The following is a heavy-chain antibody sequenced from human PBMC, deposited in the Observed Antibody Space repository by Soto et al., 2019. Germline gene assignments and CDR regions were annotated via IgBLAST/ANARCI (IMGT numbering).Heavy chain of an antibody. CDR2: IYYSGST. Sequence: ASETLSLTCTVSGGSISSGGYYWSWIRQHPGKGLEWIGYIYYSGSTYYNPSLKSRVTISVDTSKNQFSLKLSSVTAADTAVYYCARDRMITFGGVIAYGMDVWGQGTTVTV. J-gene: IGHJ6*02. D-gene: IGHD3-16*02. V-gene: IGHV4-31*03. CDR1: GGSISSGGYY. CDR3: ARDRMITFGGVIAYGMDV.